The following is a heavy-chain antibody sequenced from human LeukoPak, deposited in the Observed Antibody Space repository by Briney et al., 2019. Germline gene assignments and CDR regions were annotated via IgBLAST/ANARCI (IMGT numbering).Heavy chain of an antibody. Sequence: GGSLRLACAASGFTFSSYAMTWVRQAPGKGLEWVSAFSATDGSTHYAESVEGRFTISRDNSKNTLFLQMNSLGAEDTAVYYCARAKIAAAGTGAFDVWGQGTLVTVSS. CDR2: FSATDGST. J-gene: IGHJ3*01. D-gene: IGHD6-13*01. CDR1: GFTFSSYA. V-gene: IGHV3-23*01. CDR3: ARAKIAAAGTGAFDV.